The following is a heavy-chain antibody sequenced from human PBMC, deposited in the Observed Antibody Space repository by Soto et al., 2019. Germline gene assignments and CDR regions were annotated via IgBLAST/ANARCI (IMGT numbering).Heavy chain of an antibody. J-gene: IGHJ4*02. CDR2: ISTSGST. Sequence: EVQLLESGGGLVQPGGSLRLSCAASGFTFSSYAMNWVRQAPGKGLEWVSAISTSGSTNYADSVKGRFTISRDNSKNTLYLQMNSLRAEDTALYYCAKDAVGVVDWGQGTLVTVSS. CDR3: AKDAVGVVD. V-gene: IGHV3-23*01. CDR1: GFTFSSYA. D-gene: IGHD3-3*01.